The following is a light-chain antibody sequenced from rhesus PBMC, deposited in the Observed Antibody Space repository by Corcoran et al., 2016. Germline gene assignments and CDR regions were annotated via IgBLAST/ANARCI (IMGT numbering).Light chain of an antibody. CDR2: KAS. CDR3: QRYSSSPT. J-gene: IGKJ1*01. V-gene: IGKV1-22*01. CDR1: QSISSW. Sequence: DIQMTQSPSSLSASVGDTVTITCRASQSISSWLAWYQQKPGKAPKLLIYKASTLQSGVPTRFRGGGSGEAFPLTISNRQSEYFALYYCQRYSSSPTFGQGTKVEIK.